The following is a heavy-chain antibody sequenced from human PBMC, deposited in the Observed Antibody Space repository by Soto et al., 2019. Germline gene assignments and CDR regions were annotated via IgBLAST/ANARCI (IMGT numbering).Heavy chain of an antibody. Sequence: QVQLVQSGAEVKKPGSSVKVSCKASGGTFSSYAISWARQAPGQRVEWMGGIIPIFGTANYAQKFQGRVTITADDSTNTAYMAPSSLRSETTAVYYCARARETKGWFDPWGQGNLVTVSS. J-gene: IGHJ5*02. CDR1: GGTFSSYA. V-gene: IGHV1-69*12. CDR2: IIPIFGTA. CDR3: ARARETKGWFDP.